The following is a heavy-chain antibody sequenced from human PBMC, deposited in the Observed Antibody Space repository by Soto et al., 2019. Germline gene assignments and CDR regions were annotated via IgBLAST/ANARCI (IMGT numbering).Heavy chain of an antibody. D-gene: IGHD3-10*01. Sequence: QVQLVESGGGVVQPGRSLRLSCAASGFTFNHYGMHWVRQAPGKGLEWVAVISFDGNNKYYADSVKGRFTISRDNSKDILYLQMNSLTSEDTAMYYCAKAVSITVRGVPPPDVWGKGTTVTVSS. J-gene: IGHJ6*04. CDR1: GFTFNHYG. CDR2: ISFDGNNK. CDR3: AKAVSITVRGVPPPDV. V-gene: IGHV3-30*18.